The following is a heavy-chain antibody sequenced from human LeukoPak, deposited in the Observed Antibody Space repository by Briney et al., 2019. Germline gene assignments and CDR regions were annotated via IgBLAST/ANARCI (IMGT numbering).Heavy chain of an antibody. V-gene: IGHV4-34*01. D-gene: IGHD6-6*01. Sequence: PSETLSLTCAVYGGSFSGYYWSWIRQPPGKGLEWIGEINHGGSTNYNPSLKSRVTISVDTSKNQFSLKLSSVTAADTAVYYCARGGSSSGNYYYGMDVWGQGTTVTVSS. J-gene: IGHJ6*02. CDR3: ARGGSSSGNYYYGMDV. CDR1: GGSFSGYY. CDR2: INHGGST.